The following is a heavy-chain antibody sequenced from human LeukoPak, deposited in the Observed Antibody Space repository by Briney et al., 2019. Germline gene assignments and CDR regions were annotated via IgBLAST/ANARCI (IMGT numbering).Heavy chain of an antibody. J-gene: IGHJ3*02. CDR3: VRGGHYYDSLGAFDI. CDR1: GGSISSYY. V-gene: IGHV4-59*01. D-gene: IGHD3-22*01. CDR2: IYYSGST. Sequence: SETLSLTCTVSGGSISSYYWSWIRQPPGKGLEWIGYIYYSGSTNYNPSLKSRVTISVDTSKNQFSLKLSSVTAADTAVYYCVRGGHYYDSLGAFDIWGQGTMVTVSS.